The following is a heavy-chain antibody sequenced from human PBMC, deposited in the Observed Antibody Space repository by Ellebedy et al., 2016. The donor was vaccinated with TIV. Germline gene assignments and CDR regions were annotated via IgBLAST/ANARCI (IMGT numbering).Heavy chain of an antibody. V-gene: IGHV1-8*01. CDR3: ARGKRTFLWSDY. CDR1: GYTFGSFV. D-gene: IGHD2-21*01. CDR2: MNPNSSNT. J-gene: IGHJ4*02. Sequence: AASVKVSCKTSGYTFGSFVIVWVRQAAGQGLDWMGWMNPNSSNTGYAEKFRGRITMTRDTSIDTAYMELISLRSEDTAVYYCARGKRTFLWSDYWGQGTLVTVSS.